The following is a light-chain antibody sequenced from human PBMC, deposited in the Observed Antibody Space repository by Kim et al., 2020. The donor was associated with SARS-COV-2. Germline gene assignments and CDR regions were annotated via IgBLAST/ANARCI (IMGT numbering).Light chain of an antibody. CDR3: SSYTSISTYV. CDR1: SSDVGTYNR. J-gene: IGLJ1*01. Sequence: GQSVTISSTGTSSDVGTYNRVSWYQQPPGTAPKLMIYEGSSRPSGVPDRFSGSKSGNTASLTISGLQAQDEADYYCSSYTSISTYVFGAGTKVTVL. V-gene: IGLV2-18*02. CDR2: EGS.